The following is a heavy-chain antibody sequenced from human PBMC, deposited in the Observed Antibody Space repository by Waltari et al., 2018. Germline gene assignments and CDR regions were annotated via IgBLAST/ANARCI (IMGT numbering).Heavy chain of an antibody. CDR2: INHGGST. CDR1: GGSFSGYY. Sequence: QVQLQQWGAGLLKPSETLSLTCAVYGGSFSGYYWSWIRQPPGKGLEWIGEINHGGSTNYNPSLKGRDIISLDTSKNQFSLNLTSVTAADTAVYYCAGEWGKNIAARRSRYGFHVWGQGTMVIVSS. V-gene: IGHV4-34*02. CDR3: AGEWGKNIAARRSRYGFHV. J-gene: IGHJ3*01. D-gene: IGHD6-6*01.